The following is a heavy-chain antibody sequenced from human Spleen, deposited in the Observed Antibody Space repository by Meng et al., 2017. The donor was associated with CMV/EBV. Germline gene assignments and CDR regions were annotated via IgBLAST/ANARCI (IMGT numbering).Heavy chain of an antibody. V-gene: IGHV1-2*02. J-gene: IGHJ5*02. Sequence: YYMHWVRQAPGQGLEWMGWINPNSGGTNYAQKFQGRVTMTRDTSISTAYMELSRLRSDDTAVYYCAREESNHYDFWSGYSQGWFDPWGQGTLVTVSS. CDR1: YY. D-gene: IGHD3-3*01. CDR3: AREESNHYDFWSGYSQGWFDP. CDR2: INPNSGGT.